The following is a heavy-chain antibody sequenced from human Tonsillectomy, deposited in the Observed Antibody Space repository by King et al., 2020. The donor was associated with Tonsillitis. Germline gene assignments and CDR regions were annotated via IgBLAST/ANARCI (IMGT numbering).Heavy chain of an antibody. CDR3: ARERGTSYFYFTDV. Sequence: VQLVESGGGLVQPGGSLKLSCVASGFTFRAYALNWVRQAPGKGLEWISYISPTPSTTNYADSVKGRFTISRDNVDNSLHLEMSSLRAEDTAVYYCARERGTSYFYFTDVWGNGTTVTVSS. D-gene: IGHD2-2*01. CDR1: GFTFRAYA. V-gene: IGHV3-48*01. J-gene: IGHJ6*03. CDR2: ISPTPSTT.